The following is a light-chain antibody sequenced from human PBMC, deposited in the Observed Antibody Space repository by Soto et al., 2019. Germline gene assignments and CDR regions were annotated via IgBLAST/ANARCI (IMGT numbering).Light chain of an antibody. CDR2: DAS. Sequence: GDGVTITCRASQSISSWLAWYQQKPGKAPQVLIYDASNLESGVPSSFSGSGSGTDFTITIRSLQPDDFATYYCQQYSSYWTFGQGTKVEIK. V-gene: IGKV1-5*01. CDR1: QSISSW. J-gene: IGKJ1*01. CDR3: QQYSSYWT.